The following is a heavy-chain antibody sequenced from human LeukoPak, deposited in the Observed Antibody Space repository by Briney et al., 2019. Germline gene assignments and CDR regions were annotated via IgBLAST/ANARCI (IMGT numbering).Heavy chain of an antibody. V-gene: IGHV3-21*01. CDR2: ITSSSNYI. D-gene: IGHD4-11*01. CDR3: ARDPRAGSNYDY. Sequence: GGSLRLSCAASGFTFSSYAMSWVRQAPGKGLEWVSSITSSSNYIYYADSVKGRFTISRDNAKSSLYLQMNSLIVEDTAVYYCARDPRAGSNYDYWGQGTLVTVSS. CDR1: GFTFSSYA. J-gene: IGHJ4*02.